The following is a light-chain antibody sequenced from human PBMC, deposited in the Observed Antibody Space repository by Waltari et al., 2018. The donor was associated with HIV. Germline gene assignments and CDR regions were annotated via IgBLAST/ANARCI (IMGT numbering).Light chain of an antibody. J-gene: IGLJ2*01. CDR2: EVS. V-gene: IGLV2-14*01. CDR3: SSYTSSSTV. CDR1: SSDVGGYNY. Sequence: QSALTQPASVSGSPGQSITISCTGTSSDVGGYNYVSWYQQNPGKAPKLLFYEVSNRPSWVSNRFSCSKSGNTASLTISGLQAEDEADYYCSSYTSSSTVFGGGTKLTVL.